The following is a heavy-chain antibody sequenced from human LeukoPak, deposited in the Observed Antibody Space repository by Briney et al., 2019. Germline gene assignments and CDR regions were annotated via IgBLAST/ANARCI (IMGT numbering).Heavy chain of an antibody. J-gene: IGHJ4*02. CDR3: AKDFYGDYEGGYFDY. V-gene: IGHV3-9*01. D-gene: IGHD4-17*01. CDR1: GFTFDDYA. CDR2: ISWNSGRI. Sequence: GGSLRLSCAASGFTFDDYAMHWVRQAPGKGLEWVSGISWNSGRIGYADSVKGRFTISRDNAKNSLYLQMNSLRAEDTALYYCAKDFYGDYEGGYFDYWGQGTLVTVSS.